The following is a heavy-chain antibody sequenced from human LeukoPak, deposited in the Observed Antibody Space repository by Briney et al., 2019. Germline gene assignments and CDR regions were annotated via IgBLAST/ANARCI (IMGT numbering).Heavy chain of an antibody. CDR1: GFTFSSYA. V-gene: IGHV3-66*01. CDR2: IYSGGST. Sequence: PGGSLRLSCAASGFTFSSYAMSWVRQAPGKGLEWVSLIYSGGSTYYADSVKGRFTISRDNSKNTLYLQMNSLRAEDTAVYYCARDPWNSGFFDYWGQGALVTVSS. D-gene: IGHD1/OR15-1a*01. CDR3: ARDPWNSGFFDY. J-gene: IGHJ4*02.